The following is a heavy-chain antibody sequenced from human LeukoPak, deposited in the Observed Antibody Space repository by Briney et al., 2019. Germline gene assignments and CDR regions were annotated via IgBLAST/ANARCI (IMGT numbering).Heavy chain of an antibody. D-gene: IGHD1-1*01. J-gene: IGHJ4*02. Sequence: GGSLRLSCAASGFTVSTNYMSWVRQAPGKGLEWVSVIYTGGYTYYADSVKGRFTISRDNSKNTLYLQVNSLRAEDTAVYYCAKTGNPATGDYWGQGTLVTVSS. V-gene: IGHV3-53*01. CDR3: AKTGNPATGDY. CDR2: IYTGGYT. CDR1: GFTVSTNY.